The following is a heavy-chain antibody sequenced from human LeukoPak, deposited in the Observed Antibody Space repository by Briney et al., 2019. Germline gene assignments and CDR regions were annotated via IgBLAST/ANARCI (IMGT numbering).Heavy chain of an antibody. CDR3: ARDYGDYAENTYFDY. V-gene: IGHV3-21*01. J-gene: IGHJ4*02. CDR2: ISSSSSYI. Sequence: PGGSLRLSCAASGFTFNNYGMNWVRQAPGKGLEWVSSISSSSSYIYYADSVKGRFTISRDNAKNTLYLQMNSLRAEDTAVYYCARDYGDYAENTYFDYWGQGTLVTVSS. CDR1: GFTFNNYG. D-gene: IGHD4-17*01.